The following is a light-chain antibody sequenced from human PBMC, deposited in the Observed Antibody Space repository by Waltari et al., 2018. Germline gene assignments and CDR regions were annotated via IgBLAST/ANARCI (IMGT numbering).Light chain of an antibody. V-gene: IGKV1-6*01. CDR1: QGIRND. Sequence: AIQMTQSPSSLSASVGDRVTITCRASQGIRNDLGWYQQRPGKAPMLLIYEASSLQTGVPSRFRGSGSGTGFTLTISSLQPEDFGTYYCLQDYSYSWTFGQGTKVEVK. CDR3: LQDYSYSWT. CDR2: EAS. J-gene: IGKJ1*01.